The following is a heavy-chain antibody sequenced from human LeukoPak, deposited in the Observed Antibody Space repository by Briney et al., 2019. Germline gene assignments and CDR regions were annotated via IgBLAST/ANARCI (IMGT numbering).Heavy chain of an antibody. Sequence: PGGSLRLSCAASGFTFSSYAMHWVRQAPGKGLEWVAVISYDGSNKCYADSVKGRFTISRDNSKNTLYLQMNSLRAEDTAVYYCARAYSSGTFDPWGQGTLVTVSS. D-gene: IGHD6-19*01. CDR2: ISYDGSNK. V-gene: IGHV3-30-3*01. CDR1: GFTFSSYA. J-gene: IGHJ5*02. CDR3: ARAYSSGTFDP.